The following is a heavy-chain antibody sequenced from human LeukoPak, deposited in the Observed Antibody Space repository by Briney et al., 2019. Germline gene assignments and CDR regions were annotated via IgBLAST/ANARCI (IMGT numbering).Heavy chain of an antibody. CDR1: GFAFHNYA. V-gene: IGHV3-9*01. J-gene: IGHJ6*02. CDR3: AKDTGGNGAYFYAMDV. D-gene: IGHD4-23*01. Sequence: PGGSLRLSCVGSGFAFHNYAMHWVRRPPGKGLEWVSAINWNSGTKAYADSVKGRFTISRDRARNSLYLQMDSLRPEDTALYYCAKDTGGNGAYFYAMDVWGQGPRSPSP. CDR2: INWNSGTK.